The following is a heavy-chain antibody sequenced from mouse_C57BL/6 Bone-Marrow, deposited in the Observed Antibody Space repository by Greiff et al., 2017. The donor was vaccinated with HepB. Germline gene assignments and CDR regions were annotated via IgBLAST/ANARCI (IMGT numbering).Heavy chain of an antibody. Sequence: VQLQQSGPELVKPGASVKISCKASGYSFTDYNMNWVKQSNGKSLEWIGVINPNYGTTSYNQKFKGKATLTVDQSSSTAYMQLNILTSEDSAVYYCAKIYYGPLRGFAYWGQGTLVTVSA. CDR3: AKIYYGPLRGFAY. J-gene: IGHJ3*01. D-gene: IGHD2-1*01. V-gene: IGHV1-39*01. CDR1: GYSFTDYN. CDR2: INPNYGTT.